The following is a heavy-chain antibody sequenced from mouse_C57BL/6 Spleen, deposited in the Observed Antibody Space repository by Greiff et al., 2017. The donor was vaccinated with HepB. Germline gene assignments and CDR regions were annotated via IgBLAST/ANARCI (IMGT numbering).Heavy chain of an antibody. V-gene: IGHV14-4*01. Sequence: EVKVVESGAELVRPGASVKLSCTASGFNIKDDYMHWVKQRPEQGLEWIGWIDPENGDTEYASKFQGKATITADTSSNTAYLQLSSLTSEDTAVYYCTTKDYGSSLWYFDVWGTGTTVTVSS. CDR2: IDPENGDT. CDR1: GFNIKDDY. D-gene: IGHD1-1*01. J-gene: IGHJ1*03. CDR3: TTKDYGSSLWYFDV.